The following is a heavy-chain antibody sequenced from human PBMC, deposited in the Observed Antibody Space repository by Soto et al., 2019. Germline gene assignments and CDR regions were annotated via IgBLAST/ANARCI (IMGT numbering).Heavy chain of an antibody. Sequence: PSETLSLTCTVSGGSISSYYWSWIRQPPGKGLEWIGYIYYSGSTNYNPSLKSRVTISVDTSKNQFSLKLSSVTAADTAVYYCARGGGGWSENFDYWGQGTLVTVSS. CDR1: GGSISSYY. D-gene: IGHD6-19*01. CDR2: IYYSGST. V-gene: IGHV4-59*08. J-gene: IGHJ4*02. CDR3: ARGGGGWSENFDY.